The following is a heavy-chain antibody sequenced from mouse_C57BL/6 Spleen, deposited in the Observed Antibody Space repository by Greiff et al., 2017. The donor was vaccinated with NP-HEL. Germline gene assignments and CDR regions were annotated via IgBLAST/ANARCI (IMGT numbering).Heavy chain of an antibody. J-gene: IGHJ1*03. Sequence: EVQLVESGPGLAKPSQTLSLTCSVTGYSITSDYWNWIRKFPGNKLEYLGYISYSGSTYYNPSLKSRISITRDTSKNQYYLQLNSVTTEDTATYYCATRKSQSITTVVAPNWYFDVWGTGTTVTVSS. CDR2: ISYSGST. CDR1: GYSITSDY. D-gene: IGHD1-1*01. V-gene: IGHV3-8*01. CDR3: ATRKSQSITTVVAPNWYFDV.